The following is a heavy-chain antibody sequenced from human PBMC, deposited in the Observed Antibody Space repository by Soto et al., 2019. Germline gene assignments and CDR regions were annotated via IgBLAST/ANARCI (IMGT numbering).Heavy chain of an antibody. Sequence: GGSLRLSCAASGFTFSSYWMHCVRQAPGKGLVWVSRINSDGSSTSYADSVKGRFTISRDNAKNTLYLQMNSLRAEDTAVYYCARDAEYSGLIDYWGQGTLVTVSS. D-gene: IGHD6-6*01. CDR1: GFTFSSYW. J-gene: IGHJ4*02. V-gene: IGHV3-74*01. CDR2: INSDGSST. CDR3: ARDAEYSGLIDY.